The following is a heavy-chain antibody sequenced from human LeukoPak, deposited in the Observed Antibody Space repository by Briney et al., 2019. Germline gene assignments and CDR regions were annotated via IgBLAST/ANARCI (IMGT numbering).Heavy chain of an antibody. J-gene: IGHJ3*02. CDR3: ARPGTSAVPAATGRAFDI. Sequence: PGRSLRLSCAASGFTSSSYAMHWVRQAPGKGLEWVAVISYDGSNKYYADSVKGRFTISRDNSKNTLYLQMNSLRAEDTAVYYCARPGTSAVPAATGRAFDIWGQGTMVTVSS. D-gene: IGHD2-2*01. V-gene: IGHV3-30-3*01. CDR1: GFTSSSYA. CDR2: ISYDGSNK.